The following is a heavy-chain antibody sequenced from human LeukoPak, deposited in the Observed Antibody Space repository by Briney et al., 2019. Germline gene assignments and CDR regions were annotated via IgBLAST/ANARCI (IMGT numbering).Heavy chain of an antibody. CDR1: GFTFDDYA. Sequence: PGGSLRLSCAVSGFTFDDYAMHWARQAPGKGLEWVSLISGDGATTYYADSVKGRFTISRDNSKNSLYLQMNSLRPEDTALYYCAKTPPSYGRWGQGTLVTVSS. CDR2: ISGDGATT. V-gene: IGHV3-43*02. J-gene: IGHJ4*02. CDR3: AKTPPSYGR. D-gene: IGHD1-14*01.